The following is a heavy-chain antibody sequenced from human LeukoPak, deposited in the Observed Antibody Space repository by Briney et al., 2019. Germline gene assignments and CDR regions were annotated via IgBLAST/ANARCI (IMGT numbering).Heavy chain of an antibody. J-gene: IGHJ6*02. Sequence: AGGSLRLSCAASGFTFSDYYMSWIRQAPGKGLEWVSYISSSGSPIKYADSVKGRFTISRDNAKSSLYLQMNSLRAEDTAVYYCARDSSSWSPGVWGQGTTVTVSS. CDR1: GFTFSDYY. CDR2: ISSSGSPI. V-gene: IGHV3-11*04. D-gene: IGHD6-13*01. CDR3: ARDSSSWSPGV.